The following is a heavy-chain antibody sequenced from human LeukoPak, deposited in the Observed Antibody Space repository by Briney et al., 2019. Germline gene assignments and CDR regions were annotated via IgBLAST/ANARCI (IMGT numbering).Heavy chain of an antibody. J-gene: IGHJ4*02. D-gene: IGHD2-15*01. Sequence: SQTLSLTCTVSGGSISSGDYYWSWIRQPPGKGLEWIGYIYYSGSTYYNPSLKSRVTISVDTSKNQFSLKLGSVTAADTAVYYCAREGGYCSGGSCCCFDYWGQGTLVTVSS. V-gene: IGHV4-30-4*01. CDR2: IYYSGST. CDR1: GGSISSGDYY. CDR3: AREGGYCSGGSCCCFDY.